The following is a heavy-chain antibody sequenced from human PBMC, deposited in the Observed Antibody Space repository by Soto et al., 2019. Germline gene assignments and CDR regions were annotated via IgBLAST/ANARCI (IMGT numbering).Heavy chain of an antibody. D-gene: IGHD2-8*01. CDR3: ARENGHPGHNYAMDV. J-gene: IGHJ6*02. Sequence: GGSLRLSCAASGFSFSAYYMGWIRQAPGKGLEWVSYISFNGDVTRYSDSVEGRFTVSRDNAKKSLYLQMNSLRVEDTAVYYCARENGHPGHNYAMDVWGQGTTVTVSS. V-gene: IGHV3-11*01. CDR1: GFSFSAYY. CDR2: ISFNGDVT.